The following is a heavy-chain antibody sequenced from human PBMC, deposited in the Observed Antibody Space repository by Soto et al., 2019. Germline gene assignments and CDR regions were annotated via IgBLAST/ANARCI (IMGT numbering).Heavy chain of an antibody. D-gene: IGHD5-12*01. CDR1: GGSISSSSYY. CDR2: IYYSGST. Sequence: SETLSLTCTVSGGSISSSSYYWGWIRQPPGKGLEWIGSIYYSGSTYYNPSLKSRVTISVDTSKNQFSLKLSSVTAADTAVYYCARQNSGYDSSGYYYYMDVWGKGTTVTVSS. V-gene: IGHV4-39*01. CDR3: ARQNSGYDSSGYYYYMDV. J-gene: IGHJ6*03.